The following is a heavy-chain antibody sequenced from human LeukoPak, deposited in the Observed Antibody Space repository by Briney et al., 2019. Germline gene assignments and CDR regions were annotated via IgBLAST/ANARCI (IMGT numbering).Heavy chain of an antibody. D-gene: IGHD3-22*01. Sequence: TSETLSLTCTVSGGSISSYYWSWIRQPPGKGLEWIGYIYYSGSTNYNPSLKSRVTISVDTSKNQFSLKLSSVTAADTAVYYCARERYYDSSGQEGAFDIWGQGTMVTVSS. V-gene: IGHV4-59*01. CDR2: IYYSGST. CDR1: GGSISSYY. CDR3: ARERYYDSSGQEGAFDI. J-gene: IGHJ3*02.